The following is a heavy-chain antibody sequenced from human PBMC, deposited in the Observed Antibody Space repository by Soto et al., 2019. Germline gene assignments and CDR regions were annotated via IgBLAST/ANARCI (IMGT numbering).Heavy chain of an antibody. V-gene: IGHV3-48*02. D-gene: IGHD1-26*01. CDR3: ARDGATTGRWDY. Sequence: EVQLVESGGDLVQPGGSLRLSCRASGFTFSTFSMNWVRQAPGKGLEWSSYISISSITIHYAASVKGRFTISRDNAKSSLYLQMDRLRDDDTAVYYCARDGATTGRWDYWGQGTLVTGSS. J-gene: IGHJ4*02. CDR2: ISISSITI. CDR1: GFTFSTFS.